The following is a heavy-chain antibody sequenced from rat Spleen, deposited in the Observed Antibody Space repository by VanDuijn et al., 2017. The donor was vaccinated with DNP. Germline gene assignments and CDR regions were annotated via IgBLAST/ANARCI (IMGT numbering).Heavy chain of an antibody. CDR3: VRWNSGHFDY. Sequence: EVQLVGSGGGLVQPGRSLKLSCAASGFTFSDYNMAWVRQAPKKGLEWVATISSGGDITYYRDSVKGRFTISRDNAQNTQYLQMDSLRSEDTATYYCVRWNSGHFDYWGQGVMVTVSS. J-gene: IGHJ2*01. D-gene: IGHD4-3*01. CDR2: ISSGGDIT. V-gene: IGHV5S13*01. CDR1: GFTFSDYN.